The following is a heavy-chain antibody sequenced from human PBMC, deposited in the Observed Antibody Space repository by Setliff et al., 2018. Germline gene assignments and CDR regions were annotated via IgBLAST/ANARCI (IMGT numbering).Heavy chain of an antibody. Sequence: ASVKVSCKASGYPFIGYFMHWVRQAPGQGLEWMGWINPKTGDTLYAPKFQGRVTMTRDRSSNTAYMVLSRLTSDDTAVYYCARVAYGLEYFQYWGQGTLVTVSS. CDR2: INPKTGDT. D-gene: IGHD4-17*01. J-gene: IGHJ1*01. V-gene: IGHV1-2*02. CDR1: GYPFIGYF. CDR3: ARVAYGLEYFQY.